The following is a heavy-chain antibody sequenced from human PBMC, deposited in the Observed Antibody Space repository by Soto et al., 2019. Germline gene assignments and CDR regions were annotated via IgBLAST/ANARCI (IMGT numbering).Heavy chain of an antibody. D-gene: IGHD3-10*01. CDR3: ARDRHDYGSGNAFDY. V-gene: IGHV4-4*02. J-gene: IGHJ4*02. Sequence: NPSETLSLTCAVSGGSISSSNWWSWVRQPPGKGLEWIGEIYHSGSTNYNPSLKSRVTISVDKSKNQFSLKLSSVTAADTAVYYCARDRHDYGSGNAFDYWGQGTLVTVSS. CDR1: GGSISSSNW. CDR2: IYHSGST.